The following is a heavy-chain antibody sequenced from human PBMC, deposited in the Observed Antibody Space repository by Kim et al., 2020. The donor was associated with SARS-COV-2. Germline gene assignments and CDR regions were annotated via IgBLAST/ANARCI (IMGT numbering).Heavy chain of an antibody. CDR1: GGSFSGYY. D-gene: IGHD1-26*01. CDR2: INHSGST. Sequence: SETLSLTCAVYGGSFSGYYWSWIRQPPGKGLEWIGEINHSGSTNYNPSLKSRVTISVDTSKNQFSLKLSSVTAADTAVYYCARVDSGSYFDSIYYFDYWGQGTLVTVSS. V-gene: IGHV4-34*01. CDR3: ARVDSGSYFDSIYYFDY. J-gene: IGHJ4*02.